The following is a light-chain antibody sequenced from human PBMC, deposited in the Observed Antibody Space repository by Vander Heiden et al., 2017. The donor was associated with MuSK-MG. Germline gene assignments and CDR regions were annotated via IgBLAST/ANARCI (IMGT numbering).Light chain of an antibody. V-gene: IGLV2-23*01. J-gene: IGLJ1*01. CDR2: EGI. CDR1: SRDIGSSDL. CDR3: CSYAGSSTLV. Sequence: QSALTQPASASGSPGQSITISCIGTSRDIGSSDLVTWYQQHPGKAPKIMIYEGIKPPSVISNRFSGSKSGNTASLTISGLQAEDEADYYCCSYAGSSTLVFGSGTRVTVL.